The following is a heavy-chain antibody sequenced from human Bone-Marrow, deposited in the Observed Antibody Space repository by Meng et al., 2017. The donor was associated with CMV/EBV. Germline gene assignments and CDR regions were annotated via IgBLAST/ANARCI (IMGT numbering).Heavy chain of an antibody. D-gene: IGHD3-22*01. CDR1: GFTFSDDY. Sequence: GESLKISCAASGFTFSDDYMSWIRQAPGNGLEWVSSISSSSSYIYYADSVKGRFTISRDNAENSLYLQMNSLRAEDTAVYYCARASEGDSSGYYYVARVSDYWGQGTLVTVSS. J-gene: IGHJ4*02. V-gene: IGHV3-11*06. CDR3: ARASEGDSSGYYYVARVSDY. CDR2: ISSSSSYI.